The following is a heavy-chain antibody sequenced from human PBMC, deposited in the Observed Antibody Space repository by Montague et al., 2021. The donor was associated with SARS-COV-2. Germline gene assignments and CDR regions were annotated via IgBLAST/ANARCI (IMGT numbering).Heavy chain of an antibody. V-gene: IGHV4-31*03. J-gene: IGHJ6*02. Sequence: TLSLTCTVSGGSISYGAYFWNWLPQHSGKGLVWIGYIDKSGTTHSNPSLKSRVTLSVDTSKNQFSLNLRSATAADTALYYWARDLGGIDVWGQGATVIVSS. CDR1: GGSISYGAYF. CDR3: ARDLGGIDV. CDR2: IDKSGTT.